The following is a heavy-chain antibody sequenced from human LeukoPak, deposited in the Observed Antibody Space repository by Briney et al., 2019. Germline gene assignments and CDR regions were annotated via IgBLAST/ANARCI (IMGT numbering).Heavy chain of an antibody. Sequence: ASVKVSCKASVYTFTSYDINWVRQATGQGLEWFGWMNPNSGNTGYAQEFQGRVTMTRNTSISTAYMELSSLRSEDTAVYYCARGEHYYDSSGTEPFDYWGQGTLVTVSS. CDR1: VYTFTSYD. V-gene: IGHV1-8*01. CDR2: MNPNSGNT. CDR3: ARGEHYYDSSGTEPFDY. J-gene: IGHJ4*02. D-gene: IGHD3-22*01.